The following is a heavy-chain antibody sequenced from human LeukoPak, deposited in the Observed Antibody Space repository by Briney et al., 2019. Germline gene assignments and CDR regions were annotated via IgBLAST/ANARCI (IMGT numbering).Heavy chain of an antibody. V-gene: IGHV4-34*01. CDR3: AIVSIAAAGGKYYYYYMDV. CDR1: GGSFSSYY. J-gene: IGHJ6*03. D-gene: IGHD6-13*01. Sequence: PSETLSLTCAVSGGSFSSYYWSWIRQPPGKGLEWIGEINHSGSTNYNPSLKSRVTISIDTSNNQLSLQLSSVTAADTAVYYCAIVSIAAAGGKYYYYYMDVWGKGTTVTVSS. CDR2: INHSGST.